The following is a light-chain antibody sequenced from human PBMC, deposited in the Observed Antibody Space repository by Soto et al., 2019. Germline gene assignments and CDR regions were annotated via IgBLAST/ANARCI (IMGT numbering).Light chain of an antibody. CDR1: SSDVGGYNY. CDR2: DVS. CDR3: NSYSSSTTLYL. J-gene: IGLJ1*01. Sequence: QSALTQPASVSGSPGQSITISCTGTSSDVGGYNYVSWYQQHPGKAPKLMISDVSNRPSGVSIRFSDSKSGNTASLTISGLQAEDEADYYCNSYSSSTTLYLFGTGTKVTVL. V-gene: IGLV2-14*01.